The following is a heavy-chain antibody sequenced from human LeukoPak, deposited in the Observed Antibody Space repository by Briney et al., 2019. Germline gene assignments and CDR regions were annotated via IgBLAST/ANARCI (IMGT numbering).Heavy chain of an antibody. D-gene: IGHD3-10*02. J-gene: IGHJ6*04. CDR2: ISSSGGTI. Sequence: GGSLRLSCAASGLTFSGYELSWVRQAPGKGLEWVSYISSSGGTIFYSDSVKGRFTISRDNAKNSLHLQMNSLRAEDTAVYYCAELGITMIGGVWGKGTTATISS. CDR3: AELGITMIGGV. CDR1: GLTFSGYE. V-gene: IGHV3-48*03.